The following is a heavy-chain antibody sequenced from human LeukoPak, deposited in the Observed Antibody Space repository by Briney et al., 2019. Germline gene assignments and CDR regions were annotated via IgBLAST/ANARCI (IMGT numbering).Heavy chain of an antibody. Sequence: GGSLRLSCAASGFTFSSYAMSWVRQAPGKGLEWVSAISGSGGSTYYADSMKGRFTISRDNSKNTLYLQMNSLRAEDTAVYYCAKDRKWLEYFDYWGQGTLVTVSS. V-gene: IGHV3-23*01. J-gene: IGHJ4*02. D-gene: IGHD6-19*01. CDR1: GFTFSSYA. CDR2: ISGSGGST. CDR3: AKDRKWLEYFDY.